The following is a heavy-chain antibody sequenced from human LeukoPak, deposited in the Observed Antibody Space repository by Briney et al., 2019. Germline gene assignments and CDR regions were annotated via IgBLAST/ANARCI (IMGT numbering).Heavy chain of an antibody. J-gene: IGHJ5*02. V-gene: IGHV4-31*03. CDR3: VRGSHNDGRFDP. CDR1: GDSFNSGAYY. D-gene: IGHD5-24*01. Sequence: KPSETLSLTCTVSGDSFNSGAYYWSWIRQHPVKGLEWIGDIYYSGSTYFNPSLKSRVAISVDTSKKRFSLKVKSVTAADTAVYYCVRGSHNDGRFDPWGQGTLVIVSS. CDR2: IYYSGST.